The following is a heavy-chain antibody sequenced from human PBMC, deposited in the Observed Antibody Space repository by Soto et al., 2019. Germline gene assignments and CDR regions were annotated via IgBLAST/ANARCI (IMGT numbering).Heavy chain of an antibody. CDR1: GFVFSTYS. Sequence: EGQLVESGGNLVRPGGSLRLSCEASGFVFSTYSMNWVRQAPGKGLEWISYISSTSGTIYYADSVKGRFTIFRDNAKNSLFLQMKGLRDDDTAVYYCANQKIRFAVAGTLYGLGVWGQGTTVTVSS. CDR2: ISSTSGTI. CDR3: ANQKIRFAVAGTLYGLGV. J-gene: IGHJ6*02. V-gene: IGHV3-48*02. D-gene: IGHD6-19*01.